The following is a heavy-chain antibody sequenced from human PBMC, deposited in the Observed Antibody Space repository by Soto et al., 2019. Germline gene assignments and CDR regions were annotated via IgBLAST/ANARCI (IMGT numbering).Heavy chain of an antibody. V-gene: IGHV3-74*01. J-gene: IGHJ4*02. Sequence: EVQLVESGGGLVHPGGSLRLSCAASDFSFSNSWMHWVRQVPGKGLVWVSRINIDGSSTDYADSVKGRFTISRDNAKNTLYLHMNSLRVEDTGKYYCARGNIAVAVRGLFDYWGQGTLVTVSS. CDR2: INIDGSST. CDR1: DFSFSNSW. CDR3: ARGNIAVAVRGLFDY. D-gene: IGHD6-19*01.